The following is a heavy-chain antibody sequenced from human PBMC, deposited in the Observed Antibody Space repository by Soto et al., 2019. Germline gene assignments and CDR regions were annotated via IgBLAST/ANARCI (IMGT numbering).Heavy chain of an antibody. CDR1: GYTFTGYD. D-gene: IGHD1-26*01. CDR3: AGEKVGTTGIDF. J-gene: IGHJ4*02. CDR2: MNPNSGNT. V-gene: IGHV1-8*01. Sequence: QAQLVQSGAEVKKPGASVKVSCKASGYTFTGYDINWVRQATGQGLEWMGWMNPNSGNTGYAQNFQGRATMTRDNSITTAYTELTSLRDDDSAVYYCAGEKVGTTGIDFWRQGTLVNVSS.